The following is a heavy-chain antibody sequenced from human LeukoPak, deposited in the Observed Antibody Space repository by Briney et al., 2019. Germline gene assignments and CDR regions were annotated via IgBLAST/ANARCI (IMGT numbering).Heavy chain of an antibody. V-gene: IGHV4-39*01. CDR1: GDSIFSTTYY. D-gene: IGHD2-8*01. CDR3: ARLYQGKRPPDY. J-gene: IGHJ4*02. Sequence: PSETLSLTCTVSGDSIFSTTYYWGWIRQPPGKGLEWIGSIFHSGSTYYNPSLKSRLTISVDTSKNQPSLRLRSVTAADTAVYYCARLYQGKRPPDYWGQGTLVTVSS. CDR2: IFHSGST.